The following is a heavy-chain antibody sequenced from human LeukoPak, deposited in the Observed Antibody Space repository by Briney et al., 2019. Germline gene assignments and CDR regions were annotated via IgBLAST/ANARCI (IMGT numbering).Heavy chain of an antibody. D-gene: IGHD3-10*01. Sequence: PGGSLRLSCAASGFTFSSYEMNWVRQAPGKGLEWVSYISSSGSTIYYADSVKGRFTISRDNAKNSLYLQMNSLRAEDTAVYYCASTGRDYYYGMDVWGRGTTVTVSS. CDR1: GFTFSSYE. CDR3: ASTGRDYYYGMDV. CDR2: ISSSGSTI. V-gene: IGHV3-48*03. J-gene: IGHJ6*02.